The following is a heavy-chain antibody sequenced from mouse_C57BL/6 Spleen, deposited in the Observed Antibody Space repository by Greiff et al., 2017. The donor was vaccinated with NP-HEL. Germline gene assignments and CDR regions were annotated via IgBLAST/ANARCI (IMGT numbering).Heavy chain of an antibody. CDR3: AKRDSSGYYFGY. CDR2: IDPSDSYT. D-gene: IGHD3-2*02. V-gene: IGHV1-69*01. J-gene: IGHJ2*01. CDR1: GYTFTSYW. Sequence: QVQLQQPGAELVMPGASVKLSCKASGYTFTSYWMHWVKQRPGQGLEWIGEIDPSDSYTNSNQKFKGKSTLTVDKSSSTAYMQLSSLTSEDSAVYYCAKRDSSGYYFGYWGQGTTLTVSS.